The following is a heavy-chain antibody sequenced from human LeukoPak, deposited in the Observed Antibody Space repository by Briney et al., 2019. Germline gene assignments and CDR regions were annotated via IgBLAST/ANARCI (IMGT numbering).Heavy chain of an antibody. CDR3: ARDRPATENWYLDL. D-gene: IGHD1-26*01. CDR2: IIPIFGTA. Sequence: SVKVSCKASGDTFSSYVINWVRQAPGQGLEWMGGIIPIFGTANYAQKFQGRVTITADKSTSTAYMELSSLRSEDTAVYYCARDRPATENWYLDLGVRGTLVTVSS. J-gene: IGHJ2*01. V-gene: IGHV1-69*06. CDR1: GDTFSSYV.